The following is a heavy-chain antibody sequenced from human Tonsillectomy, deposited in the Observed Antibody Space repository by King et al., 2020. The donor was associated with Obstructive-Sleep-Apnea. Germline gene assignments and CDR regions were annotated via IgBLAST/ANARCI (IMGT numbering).Heavy chain of an antibody. J-gene: IGHJ4*02. Sequence: VQLVESGGGLVKPGGSLRLSCAASGFTFSNAWMSWVRQAPGKGLEWVGRIKSKTDGGTTDYAAPVKGRCTISRDDSKNTLYLQMNSLKTEDTAVYYCTTTTPLSSFGVVIIDDYWGQGTLVTVSS. CDR1: GFTFSNAW. V-gene: IGHV3-15*01. CDR2: IKSKTDGGTT. CDR3: TTTTPLSSFGVVIIDDY. D-gene: IGHD3-3*01.